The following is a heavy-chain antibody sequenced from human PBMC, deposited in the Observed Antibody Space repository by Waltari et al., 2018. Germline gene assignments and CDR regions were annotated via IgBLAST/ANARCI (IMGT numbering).Heavy chain of an antibody. CDR3: ARGLTVTTINFDY. J-gene: IGHJ4*02. CDR1: GGSFSGYY. Sequence: QVQLQQWGAGLLKPSETLSLTCAVYGGSFSGYYWSWIRQPPGKGLEWIGEINHSGSTHYNPSLKSRVTISVDTSKNQFSLKLGSVTAADTAVYYCARGLTVTTINFDYWGQGTLVTVSS. CDR2: INHSGST. D-gene: IGHD4-17*01. V-gene: IGHV4-34*01.